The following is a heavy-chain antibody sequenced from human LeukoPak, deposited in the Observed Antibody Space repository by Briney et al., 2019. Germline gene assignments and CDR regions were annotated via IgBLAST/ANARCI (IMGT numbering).Heavy chain of an antibody. CDR1: GYSFTSYW. CDR2: IYPGDSDT. J-gene: IGHJ4*02. CDR3: AIYGDPTVTPEHY. D-gene: IGHD4-17*01. V-gene: IGHV5-51*01. Sequence: GESLKISCKGSGYSFTSYWIGWVRQMPGKGLEWMGSIYPGDSDTRYSPSFQGQVPISADKSISTAYLKWSGLKASDTAMYYCAIYGDPTVTPEHYWGQGTLVTVSS.